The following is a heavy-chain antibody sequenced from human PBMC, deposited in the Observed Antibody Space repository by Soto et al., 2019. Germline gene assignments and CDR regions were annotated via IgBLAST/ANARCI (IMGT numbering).Heavy chain of an antibody. Sequence: PGGSLRLSCEGPEFTFRTYAMSWVRQAPGKGLEWVSGVSGSGGSTYCVDSVKGRFTISRDNSKNTLYLQMNSLRAEDTAVYYCAKDFGYNYGYDAFDIWGQGTMVTVSS. CDR3: AKDFGYNYGYDAFDI. D-gene: IGHD5-18*01. J-gene: IGHJ3*02. CDR2: VSGSGGST. CDR1: EFTFRTYA. V-gene: IGHV3-23*01.